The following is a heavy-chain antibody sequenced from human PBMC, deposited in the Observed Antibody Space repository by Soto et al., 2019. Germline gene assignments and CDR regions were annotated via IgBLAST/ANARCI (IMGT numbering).Heavy chain of an antibody. J-gene: IGHJ6*02. CDR1: GGTFSNYA. V-gene: IGHV1-69*01. CDR2: IIPILGTA. Sequence: QVQLVQSGAEVKKPGSSVKVSCKASGGTFSNYAISWVRQAPGQGLEWMGGIIPILGTANYAQKFQGRVTITADESTSTAYMELSSLRSEDTAVYYCARAHAGYDSSGYPRMDVWGQGTTVTVSS. D-gene: IGHD3-22*01. CDR3: ARAHAGYDSSGYPRMDV.